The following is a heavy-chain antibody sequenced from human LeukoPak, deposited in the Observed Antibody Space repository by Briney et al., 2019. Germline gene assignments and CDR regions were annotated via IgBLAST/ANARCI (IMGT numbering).Heavy chain of an antibody. CDR3: ARRNPGYSSSWYFNDY. V-gene: IGHV3-21*01. CDR2: ISSNFSYI. J-gene: IGHJ4*02. D-gene: IGHD6-13*01. Sequence: PGGSLRLSCAASGFTFSTYSMNWVRQAPGKGLEWVSSISSNFSYIHYADSVKGRFTISRDNAKNSLYLQMSSLRAEDPAVYYCARRNPGYSSSWYFNDYWGQGTLVTVSS. CDR1: GFTFSTYS.